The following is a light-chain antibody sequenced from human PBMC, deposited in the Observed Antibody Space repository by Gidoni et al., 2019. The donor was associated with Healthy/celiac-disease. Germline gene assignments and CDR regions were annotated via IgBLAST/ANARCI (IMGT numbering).Light chain of an antibody. J-gene: IGKJ1*01. V-gene: IGKV3-11*01. CDR3: QQRSTWWT. Sequence: EIVLTQSPATLSLSPGERATLPCRASQSVRSYLAWYQQKPGQAPRLLIYDASNRATGIPARFSGSGSGTDFTLTISSLEPEDFAVYYCQQRSTWWTFGQGTKVEIK. CDR1: QSVRSY. CDR2: DAS.